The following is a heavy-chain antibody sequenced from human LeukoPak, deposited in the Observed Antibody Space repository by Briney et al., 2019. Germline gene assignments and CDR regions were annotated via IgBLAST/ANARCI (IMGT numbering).Heavy chain of an antibody. CDR1: GGSISSSIYY. V-gene: IGHV4-39*01. CDR2: IYYSGST. J-gene: IGHJ6*02. CDR3: ASRGYSYGHTGYYGMDV. Sequence: SETLSLTCTVSGGSISSSIYYWGWIRQPPGKGLEWIGSIYYSGSTYYNPSLKSRVTISVDTSKNQFSLKLSSVTAADTAVYYCASRGYSYGHTGYYGMDVWGQGTTVTVSS. D-gene: IGHD5-18*01.